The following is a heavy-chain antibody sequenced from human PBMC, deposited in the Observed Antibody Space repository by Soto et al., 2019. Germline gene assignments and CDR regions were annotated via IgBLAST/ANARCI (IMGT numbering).Heavy chain of an antibody. D-gene: IGHD2-21*01. J-gene: IGHJ6*02. CDR3: AREKFPGHYYYGMDV. CDR2: INLGNGNT. CDR1: GYSFNSYG. V-gene: IGHV1-3*01. Sequence: AASVKVSCKASGYSFNSYGMHWVRQAPGQRLEWMGWINLGNGNTKYLQKFQGRVTIIRDTSASTAYMELSSLRSEDTAVYYCAREKFPGHYYYGMDVWGQGTTVTVSS.